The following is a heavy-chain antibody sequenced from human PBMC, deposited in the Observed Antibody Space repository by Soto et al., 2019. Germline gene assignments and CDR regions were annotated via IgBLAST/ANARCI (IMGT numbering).Heavy chain of an antibody. CDR2: IKQDGSEK. CDR3: ARRLVQVHYYYGMDV. CDR1: GFTFSSDW. V-gene: IGHV3-7*05. J-gene: IGHJ6*02. D-gene: IGHD6-19*01. Sequence: GGSLRLSCAASGFTFSSDWMSWVRQAPGKGLEWVANIKQDGSEKYYVDSVKGRFTISRENAKNSLYLQMNSLRAEDTAVYYCARRLVQVHYYYGMDVWGQGTTVTVAS.